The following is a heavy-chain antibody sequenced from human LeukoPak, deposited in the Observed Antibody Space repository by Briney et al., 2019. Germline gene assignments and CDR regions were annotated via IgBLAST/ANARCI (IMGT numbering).Heavy chain of an antibody. J-gene: IGHJ5*02. D-gene: IGHD2-2*01. Sequence: SETLSLTCTVSGGSISSYYWSWIRQPAGKGLEWIGRIYTSGSINYNPSLKSRVTMSVDTSKNQFSLKLSSVTAADTAVYYCARDSGAVVVPAARPSWFDPWGQGTLVTVSS. CDR1: GGSISSYY. CDR3: ARDSGAVVVPAARPSWFDP. V-gene: IGHV4-4*07. CDR2: IYTSGSI.